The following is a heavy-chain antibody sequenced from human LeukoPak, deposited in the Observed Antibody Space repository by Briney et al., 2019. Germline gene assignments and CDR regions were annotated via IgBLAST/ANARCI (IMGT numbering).Heavy chain of an antibody. Sequence: PSETLSLTCTVSGGSISSGGYYWSWIRQHPGKGLEWIGYIYYSGSTYYNPSLKSRVTISVDTSKNQFSLKLSSVTAADTAVYYCARALVIAAADFWFDPWGQGTLVTVSS. V-gene: IGHV4-31*03. CDR1: GGSISSGGYY. D-gene: IGHD6-13*01. CDR3: ARALVIAAADFWFDP. J-gene: IGHJ5*02. CDR2: IYYSGST.